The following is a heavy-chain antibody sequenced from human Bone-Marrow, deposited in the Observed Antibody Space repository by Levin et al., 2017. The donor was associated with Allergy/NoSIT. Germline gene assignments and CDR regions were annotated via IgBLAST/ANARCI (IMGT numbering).Heavy chain of an antibody. CDR3: ARDPTRRFDP. CDR1: GFTFNSYW. Sequence: PGGSLRLSCAASGFTFNSYWMTWVRQAPGKGLEWVANINPDGSAIYYVDSVKGRFTISRDNANNSLYLQMNSLRAEDTAVYYCARDPTRRFDPWGQGTLVTVSS. CDR2: INPDGSAI. V-gene: IGHV3-7*01. D-gene: IGHD6-25*01. J-gene: IGHJ5*02.